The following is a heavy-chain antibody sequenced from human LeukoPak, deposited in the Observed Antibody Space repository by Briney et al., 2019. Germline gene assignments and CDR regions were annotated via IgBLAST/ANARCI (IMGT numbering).Heavy chain of an antibody. Sequence: GGSLRLSCAASGFTFSNYAMNWVRQAPGMGLEWVSGISGSDGSTKFADSVKGRFTIFRDNSKNTLYLQMSSLRAEDTAVYYCAKGYSSSWYGDFDYWGQGTLVTVSS. CDR1: GFTFSNYA. CDR2: ISGSDGST. D-gene: IGHD6-13*01. J-gene: IGHJ4*02. CDR3: AKGYSSSWYGDFDY. V-gene: IGHV3-23*01.